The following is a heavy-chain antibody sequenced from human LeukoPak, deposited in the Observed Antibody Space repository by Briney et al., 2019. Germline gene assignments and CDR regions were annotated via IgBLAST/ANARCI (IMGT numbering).Heavy chain of an antibody. CDR2: IHTSGST. CDR1: GGSISSGSYY. D-gene: IGHD1-26*01. CDR3: ARGGHSGSYPGDWYY. V-gene: IGHV4-61*02. Sequence: PSQTLSLTCTVSGGSISSGSYYWSWIRQPAGKGLEWIGRIHTSGSTNYNPSLKSRVTISVDTSKNQFSLKLSSVTAADTAVYYCARGGHSGSYPGDWYYWGQGTLVTVSS. J-gene: IGHJ4*02.